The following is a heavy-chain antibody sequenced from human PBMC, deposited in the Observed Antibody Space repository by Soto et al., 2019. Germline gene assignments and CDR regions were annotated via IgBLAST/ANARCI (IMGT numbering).Heavy chain of an antibody. CDR2: IYPGDSDT. CDR1: GYSFTSSW. D-gene: IGHD3-10*01. J-gene: IGHJ6*02. V-gene: IGHV5-51*01. CDR3: ARGPGDYYYGMAV. Sequence: PGESLKISCKGSGYSFTSSWIGWVRQMPGKGLEWMGIIYPGDSDTRYSPSFQGQVTISADKSISTAYLQWSSLKASDTAMYYCARGPGDYYYGMAVWGQGXTVTVSS.